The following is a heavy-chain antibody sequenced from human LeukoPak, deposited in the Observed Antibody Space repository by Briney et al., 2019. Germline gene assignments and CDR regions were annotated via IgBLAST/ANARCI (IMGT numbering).Heavy chain of an antibody. D-gene: IGHD5-18*01. CDR2: IKSDGRT. V-gene: IGHV3-74*01. J-gene: IGHJ4*02. Sequence: GGSLRLSCAASGFTLSSYWMHWVRQAPGKGLVWVSRIKSDGRTNYADSVKGRFTISRDNAKNSLYLQMNSLRAEDTAVYYCARAQHTRYSYGYSFDYWGQGTLVTVSS. CDR1: GFTLSSYW. CDR3: ARAQHTRYSYGYSFDY.